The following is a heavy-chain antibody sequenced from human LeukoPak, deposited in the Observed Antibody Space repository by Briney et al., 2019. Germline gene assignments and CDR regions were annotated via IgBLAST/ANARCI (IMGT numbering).Heavy chain of an antibody. CDR2: ISWNSASV. J-gene: IGHJ4*02. Sequence: SGRSLRLSCEASGFTFDDYGVHWVRQAPGKGLEWVSTISWNSASVGYVDSVKGRFTISRDNAKKTLYLQMNSLRPEDTALYYCAKDYGYSSSWYDYWGQGTLVTVSS. V-gene: IGHV3-9*01. D-gene: IGHD6-13*01. CDR3: AKDYGYSSSWYDY. CDR1: GFTFDDYG.